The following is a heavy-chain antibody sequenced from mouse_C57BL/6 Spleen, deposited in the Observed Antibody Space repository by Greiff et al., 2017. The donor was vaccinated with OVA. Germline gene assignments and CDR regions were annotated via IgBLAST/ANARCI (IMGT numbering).Heavy chain of an antibody. D-gene: IGHD2-3*01. Sequence: VQLQQSGPELVKPGASVKISCKASGYAFSSSWMNWVKQRPGKGLEWIGRIYPGDGDTNYNGKFKGKATLTADKSSSTAYMQLSSLTSEDSAVYFCADGIFYAMEYWGQGTSVTVSS. CDR2: IYPGDGDT. V-gene: IGHV1-82*01. CDR3: ADGIFYAMEY. CDR1: GYAFSSSW. J-gene: IGHJ4*01.